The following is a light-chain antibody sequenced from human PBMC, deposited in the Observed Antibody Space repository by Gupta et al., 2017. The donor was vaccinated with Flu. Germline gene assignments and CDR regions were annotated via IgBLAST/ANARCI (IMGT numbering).Light chain of an antibody. CDR1: NIGGKS. J-gene: IGLJ3*02. Sequence: SSVLTQPPSVSVAPGQTASITCGANNIGGKSVHWYLQKSGQAPVLVVHDDDDRPPGIPERFSGSKSGNTATLTLSRVEAGDEADYYCQVWDSSSGRVFGGGTKLTVL. CDR3: QVWDSSSGRV. V-gene: IGLV3-21*02. CDR2: DDD.